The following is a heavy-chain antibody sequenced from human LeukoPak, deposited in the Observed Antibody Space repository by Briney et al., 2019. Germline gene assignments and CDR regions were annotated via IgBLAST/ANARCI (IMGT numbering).Heavy chain of an antibody. CDR2: INHSGST. CDR1: GFTFSSYS. J-gene: IGHJ4*02. V-gene: IGHV4-34*01. CDR3: ARGPDY. Sequence: PGGSLRLSCAASGFTFSSYSMNWVRQPPGKGLEWIGEINHSGSTNYNPSLKSRVTISVDTSKNQFSLKLSSVTAADTAVYYCARGPDYWGQGTLVTVSS.